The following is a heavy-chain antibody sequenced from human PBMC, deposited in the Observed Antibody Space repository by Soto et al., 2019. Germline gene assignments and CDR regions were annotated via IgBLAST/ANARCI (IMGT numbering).Heavy chain of an antibody. CDR3: GRDRAYNTFDY. Sequence: DVQLVESGGGLVQPGGSLRLSCAASGFSFPTSWMIWVRQAPGKGLEWVANIKEDGSRAYYADSVKGRFTISRDNAKDSLYLQMNSVRAEDTAVYYCGRDRAYNTFDYWGQGTLVTVSS. J-gene: IGHJ4*02. CDR1: GFSFPTSW. V-gene: IGHV3-7*01. D-gene: IGHD1-1*01. CDR2: IKEDGSRA.